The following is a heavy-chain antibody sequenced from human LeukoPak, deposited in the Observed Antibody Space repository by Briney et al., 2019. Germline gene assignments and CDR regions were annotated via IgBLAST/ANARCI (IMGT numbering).Heavy chain of an antibody. CDR1: GFTFHDYA. CDR3: AKGLGVASLIVDALDM. D-gene: IGHD3/OR15-3a*01. CDR2: ITWNSGSV. J-gene: IGHJ3*02. Sequence: TGGSLRLSCAASGFTFHDYAMHWVRQVPGKGLAWVSGITWNSGSVLYADSVRGRFTISRDNAKNSLYLQMNSLRPEDMAFYYCAKGLGVASLIVDALDMWGQGTMVTV. V-gene: IGHV3-9*03.